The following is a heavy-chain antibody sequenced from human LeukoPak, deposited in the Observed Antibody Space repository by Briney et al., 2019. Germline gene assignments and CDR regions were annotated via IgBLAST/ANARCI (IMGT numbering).Heavy chain of an antibody. CDR3: ARDVGYFDY. CDR1: GFTFTSYA. Sequence: GGSLRLSCAASGFTFTSYAMTWVRQAPGKGLEWVSAISGSGGSPYYADSVKGRFTISRDNSKNTMYLQMNSLRAEDTAVYYCARDVGYFDYWGQGTLVTVSS. D-gene: IGHD2-15*01. CDR2: ISGSGGSP. V-gene: IGHV3-23*01. J-gene: IGHJ4*02.